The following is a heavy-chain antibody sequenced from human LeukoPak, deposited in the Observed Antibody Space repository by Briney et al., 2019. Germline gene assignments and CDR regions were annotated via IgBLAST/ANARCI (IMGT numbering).Heavy chain of an antibody. V-gene: IGHV4-34*01. Sequence: SETLSLTCAVYGGSFSGYYWSWIRRPPGKGLEWIGEINHSGSTNYSPSLKSRVTISVDTSKNQFSLKLSSVTAADTAVYYCARGRMVTRDFDYWGQGTLVTVSS. D-gene: IGHD4-23*01. CDR2: INHSGST. CDR1: GGSFSGYY. CDR3: ARGRMVTRDFDY. J-gene: IGHJ4*02.